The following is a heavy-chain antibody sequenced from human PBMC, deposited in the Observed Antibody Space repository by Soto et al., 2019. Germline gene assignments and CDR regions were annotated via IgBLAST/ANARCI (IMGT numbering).Heavy chain of an antibody. J-gene: IGHJ4*02. CDR1: GGSICSSSYY. Sequence: SETLSPTCTVSGGSICSSSYYWGWIRQPPGKGLEWIGSIYYSGSTYYNPSLKSRLTISKDTSKNQVVLTMTNMHPVDTATYYCARTYTVTQAPFDYWGQGTLVTVSS. V-gene: IGHV4-39*06. D-gene: IGHD4-17*01. CDR3: ARTYTVTQAPFDY. CDR2: IYYSGST.